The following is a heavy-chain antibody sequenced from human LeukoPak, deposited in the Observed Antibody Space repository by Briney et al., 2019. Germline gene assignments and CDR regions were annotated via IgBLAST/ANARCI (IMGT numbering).Heavy chain of an antibody. D-gene: IGHD6-13*01. CDR1: GGSISSSSYY. V-gene: IGHV4-39*01. CDR2: IYYSGST. J-gene: IGHJ4*02. CDR3: ARHTLVPGQYALDY. Sequence: PSETLSLTCTVSGGSISSSSYYWGWIRQPPGKGLEWIGSIYYSGSTYYNPSLKSRVTISVDTSKNQFSLKLSSVTAADTAVYYCARHTLVPGQYALDYWGQGTLVTVSS.